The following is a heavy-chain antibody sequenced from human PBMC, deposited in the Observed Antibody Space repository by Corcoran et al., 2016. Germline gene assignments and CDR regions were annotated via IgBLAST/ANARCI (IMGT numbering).Heavy chain of an antibody. J-gene: IGHJ3*02. D-gene: IGHD3-22*01. Sequence: QQQESGPGLVKPSETLSLTCTVSGGSISSYYWSWIRQPPGKGLEWIGYIYYSGSTNYNPSLKSRVTISVDTSKNQFSLKLSSVTAADTAVYYCARFAHDSSGYYARDAFDIWGQGTMVTVTS. CDR3: ARFAHDSSGYYARDAFDI. V-gene: IGHV4-59*01. CDR1: GGSISSYY. CDR2: IYYSGST.